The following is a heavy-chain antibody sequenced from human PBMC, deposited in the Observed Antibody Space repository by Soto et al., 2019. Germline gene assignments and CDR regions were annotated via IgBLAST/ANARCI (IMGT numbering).Heavy chain of an antibody. CDR2: IIPIFGTA. CDR1: GGTFSSYA. D-gene: IGHD1-7*01. Sequence: ASVKVSFKASGGTFSSYAISWVRQAPGQGLEWMGGIIPIFGTANYAQKFQGRVTITADESTSTAYMELSSLRSEDTAVYYCASILELRLWDYYYYYGMDVWGQGTTVTVSS. V-gene: IGHV1-69*13. CDR3: ASILELRLWDYYYYYGMDV. J-gene: IGHJ6*02.